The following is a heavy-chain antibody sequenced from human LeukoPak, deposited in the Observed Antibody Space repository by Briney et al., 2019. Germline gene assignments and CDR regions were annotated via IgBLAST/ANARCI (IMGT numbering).Heavy chain of an antibody. CDR2: IYPRDGST. J-gene: IGHJ4*02. V-gene: IGHV1-46*01. CDR3: ARDQEGFDY. Sequence: GASVTVSCTASGYTFTSNYIHWVRQAPGQGLEWIGMIYPRDGSTSYAQKFQGRVTVTRDTSTSTVHMELSGLRSEGTAVYYCARDQEGFDYWGQGTLVTVSS. CDR1: GYTFTSNY.